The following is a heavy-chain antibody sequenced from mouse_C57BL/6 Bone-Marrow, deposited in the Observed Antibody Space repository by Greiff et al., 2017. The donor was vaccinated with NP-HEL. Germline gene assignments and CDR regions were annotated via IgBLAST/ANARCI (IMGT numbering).Heavy chain of an antibody. D-gene: IGHD4-1*01. Sequence: VQLQQSGAELARPGASVNLSCKASGYTFTSYGISWVKQRTGQGLEWIGELYPRSGHNYYNAKFKGKATLTADKSSSTAYMELRSLTSEDSAVYFCARRVLTGTRYFDVWGTGTTVTVSS. CDR3: ARRVLTGTRYFDV. CDR1: GYTFTSYG. J-gene: IGHJ1*03. CDR2: LYPRSGHN. V-gene: IGHV1-81*01.